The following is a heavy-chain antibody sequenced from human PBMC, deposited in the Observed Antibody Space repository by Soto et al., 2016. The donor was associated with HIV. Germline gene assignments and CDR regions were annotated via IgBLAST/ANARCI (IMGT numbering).Heavy chain of an antibody. V-gene: IGHV3-74*01. CDR1: GFNFSSYW. CDR2: INSDGSNT. CDR3: ARDRSFWSGSLYY. J-gene: IGHJ4*02. D-gene: IGHD3-3*01. Sequence: EVQLVESGGGLVQPGGSLRLSCAASGFNFSSYWMHWVRQAPGKGLMWASRINSDGSNTRYADSVKGRFTFSRDNAKNTLYLQMNSLRADDTAVYYCARDRSFWSGSLYYWGQGTLVTVSS.